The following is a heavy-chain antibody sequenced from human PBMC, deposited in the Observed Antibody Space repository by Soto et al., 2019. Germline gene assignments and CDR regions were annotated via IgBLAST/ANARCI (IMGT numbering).Heavy chain of an antibody. CDR1: GFTFSSYS. CDR3: VRLAFSYYGSGSIFDY. CDR2: FRSGGDDDTT. Sequence: GGSLRLSCAASGFTFSSYSMSWVRQAPGKGLEWVSGFRSGGDDDTTYYADSVRGRFTISRDNSKNTLFLQMNNLRADDTAVYYCVRLAFSYYGSGSIFDYWGQGTLVTVSS. J-gene: IGHJ4*02. D-gene: IGHD3-10*01. V-gene: IGHV3-23*01.